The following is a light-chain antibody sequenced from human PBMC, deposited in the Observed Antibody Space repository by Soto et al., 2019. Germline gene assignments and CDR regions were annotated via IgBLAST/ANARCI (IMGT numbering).Light chain of an antibody. CDR1: SSNIGSNY. CDR3: AAWDGSLSGYV. Sequence: QSVLTQPPSASGTPGQRVTISCSGSSSNIGSNYVYWYQQLPRTAPKLLIYRNNQRPSGVPDRFSGSKSGTSASLAISGLRSEDEADYYCAAWDGSLSGYVFGTGAKLTVL. CDR2: RNN. V-gene: IGLV1-47*01. J-gene: IGLJ1*01.